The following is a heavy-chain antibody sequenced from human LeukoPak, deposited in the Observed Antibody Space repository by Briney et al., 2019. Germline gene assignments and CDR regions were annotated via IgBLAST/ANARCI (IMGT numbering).Heavy chain of an antibody. V-gene: IGHV3-33*01. CDR3: AGGNGYHPLTTY. Sequence: GGSLRLSXAASDSIFSHYGMHWVRQAPGKGLEWVAVIGDDGTNRHYGDSVKGRFTISRDKSKNAVYLQMDSLRAEDTAVYYCAGGNGYHPLTTYWGQGTLVTVSS. CDR2: IGDDGTNR. D-gene: IGHD3-22*01. J-gene: IGHJ1*01. CDR1: DSIFSHYG.